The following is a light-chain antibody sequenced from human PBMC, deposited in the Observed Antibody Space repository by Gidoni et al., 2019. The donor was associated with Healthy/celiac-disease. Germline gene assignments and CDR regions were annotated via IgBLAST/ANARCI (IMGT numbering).Light chain of an antibody. CDR3: CSYSGCSRV. Sequence: QSDLTQPASVSGSPGQSITSPCTGTSSDVGSYNLVSWYPQQPGKAPNLMIYEVSSGPSGVSNRFSGSKSGITASLTVSVLQAEVEADYYCCSYSGCSRVFGGGTKLTVL. V-gene: IGLV2-23*02. J-gene: IGLJ3*02. CDR1: SSDVGSYNL. CDR2: EVS.